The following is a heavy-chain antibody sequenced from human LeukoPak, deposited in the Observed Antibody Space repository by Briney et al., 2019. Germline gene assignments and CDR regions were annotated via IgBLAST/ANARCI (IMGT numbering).Heavy chain of an antibody. CDR1: GLTFITYA. V-gene: IGHV3-23*01. CDR2: FSDSGDVT. CDR3: AKDKAPGSWHTPSDF. J-gene: IGHJ4*02. D-gene: IGHD6-13*01. Sequence: GWALRLSLPSCGLTFITYAMRWLRQAPGKGLEWVAGFSDSGDVTYYAESVKGRFTISRDNSKNTVFLQMNSLRADETAKYYCAKDKAPGSWHTPSDFWGQGTLVTVSS.